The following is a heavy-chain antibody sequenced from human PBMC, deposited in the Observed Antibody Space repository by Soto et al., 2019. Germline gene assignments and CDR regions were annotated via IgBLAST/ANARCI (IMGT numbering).Heavy chain of an antibody. CDR3: ASLDGYNPGGSWFDP. Sequence: GESLKISCKGSGYSFTSYWISWVRQMPGKGLEWMGRIDPSDSYTNYSPSFQGHVTISADKSISTAYLQWSSLKASDTAMYYCASLDGYNPGGSWFDPWGQGTLVTVSS. CDR1: GYSFTSYW. CDR2: IDPSDSYT. D-gene: IGHD5-18*01. V-gene: IGHV5-10-1*01. J-gene: IGHJ5*02.